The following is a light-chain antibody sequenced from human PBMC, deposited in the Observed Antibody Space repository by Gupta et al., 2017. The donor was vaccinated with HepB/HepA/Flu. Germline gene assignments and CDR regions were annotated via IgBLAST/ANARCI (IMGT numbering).Light chain of an antibody. CDR3: QQYHSSPWT. CDR2: GAS. Sequence: EIVLTQSPGTLSLSPGERATLSCRASQSVSSTYLAWYQQKPGQAPRLLIYGASSRATDIPDRFSGSGSGTDFTLTISRLEPEDFAVYHCQQYHSSPWTFGQGIKVEIK. V-gene: IGKV3-20*01. J-gene: IGKJ1*01. CDR1: QSVSSTY.